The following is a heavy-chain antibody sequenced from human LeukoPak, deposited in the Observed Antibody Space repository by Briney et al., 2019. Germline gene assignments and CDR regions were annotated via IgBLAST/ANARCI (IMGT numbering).Heavy chain of an antibody. D-gene: IGHD6-13*01. Sequence: ASVKVSCKASGYTFTSYGISWVRQAPGRGLEWMGRINPNSGGTNYAQKFQGRVIMTRDTSISTAYMELSRLRSDDTAVYYCAREHPPSFSRQQLPLEVDYWGQGTLVTVSS. CDR2: INPNSGGT. J-gene: IGHJ4*02. CDR3: AREHPPSFSRQQLPLEVDY. CDR1: GYTFTSYG. V-gene: IGHV1-2*06.